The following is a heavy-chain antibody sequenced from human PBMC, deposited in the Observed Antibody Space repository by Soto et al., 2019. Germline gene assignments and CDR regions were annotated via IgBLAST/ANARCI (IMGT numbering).Heavy chain of an antibody. CDR3: TTDSTILWVPYGMDV. V-gene: IGHV3-15*07. D-gene: IGHD3-3*01. CDR2: IKSKTDGGTT. CDR1: GFTFSNAW. J-gene: IGHJ6*02. Sequence: PGGSLRLSCAASGFTFSNAWMNWVRQAPGKGLEWVGRIKSKTDGGTTDYAAPVKGRFTISRDDSKNTLYLQMNSLKTEDTAVYYCTTDSTILWVPYGMDVWGQGTTVTVSS.